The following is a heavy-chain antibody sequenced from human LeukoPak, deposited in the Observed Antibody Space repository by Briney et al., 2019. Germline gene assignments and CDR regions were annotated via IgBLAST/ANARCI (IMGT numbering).Heavy chain of an antibody. CDR1: GGSISSGDYY. D-gene: IGHD2-2*01. CDR3: ASGSESTSCSH. CDR2: INHSGST. V-gene: IGHV4-39*07. J-gene: IGHJ4*02. Sequence: SETLSLTCTVSGGSISSGDYYWSWIRQPPGKGLEWIGEINHSGSTNYNPSLKSRVTISVDTSKNQFSLKLSSVTAADTAVYYCASGSESTSCSHWGQGTLVTVSS.